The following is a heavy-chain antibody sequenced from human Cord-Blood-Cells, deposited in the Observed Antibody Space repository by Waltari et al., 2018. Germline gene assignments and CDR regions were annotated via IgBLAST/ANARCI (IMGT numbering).Heavy chain of an antibody. J-gene: IGHJ4*02. D-gene: IGHD2-2*01. V-gene: IGHV3-23*01. CDR2: SSGSGGST. CDR3: AKDGGYCSSTSCYESRDFDY. Sequence: EVQLLESGGGLVQPGGSLRLSFAASGFTFSSYAMSWVRQAPGKGLEWVSASSGSGGSTYYADSVKGRFTISRDNSKNTLYLQMNSLRAEDMAVYYCAKDGGYCSSTSCYESRDFDYWGQGTLVTVSS. CDR1: GFTFSSYA.